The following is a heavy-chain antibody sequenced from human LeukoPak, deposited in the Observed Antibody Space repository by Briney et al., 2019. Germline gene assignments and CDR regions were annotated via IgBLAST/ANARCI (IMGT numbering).Heavy chain of an antibody. CDR1: GYTFTGYY. Sequence: SVKVSCKASGYTFTGYYMHWVRQAPGQGLEWMGWINPNSGGTNYAQKFQGRVTMTRDTSISTAYMELSRLRSDDTAVYYCARVYRRTRGYCSSTSCFTNWFDPWGQGTLVTVSS. CDR2: INPNSGGT. J-gene: IGHJ5*02. V-gene: IGHV1-2*02. D-gene: IGHD2-2*01. CDR3: ARVYRRTRGYCSSTSCFTNWFDP.